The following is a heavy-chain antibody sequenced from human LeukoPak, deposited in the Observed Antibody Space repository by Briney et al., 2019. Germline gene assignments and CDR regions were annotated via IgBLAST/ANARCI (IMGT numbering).Heavy chain of an antibody. Sequence: ASVKVSCKASGYTFTSYDINWVRQATGQGLEWMGWINPNSGNTGYAQKFQGRVTMTRNTSISTAYMELSSLRSEDTAVYYCARGRGVGATRQYYYYYYYMDVWGKGTTVTVSS. V-gene: IGHV1-8*01. J-gene: IGHJ6*03. CDR3: ARGRGVGATRQYYYYYYYMDV. D-gene: IGHD1-26*01. CDR2: INPNSGNT. CDR1: GYTFTSYD.